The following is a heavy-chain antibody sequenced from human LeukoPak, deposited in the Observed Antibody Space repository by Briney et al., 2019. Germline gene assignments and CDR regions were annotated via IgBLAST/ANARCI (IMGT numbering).Heavy chain of an antibody. D-gene: IGHD4-11*01. CDR2: IKYSGST. Sequence: SETLSLTCTVSGGSISSKYWSWLRQPTGKGVEWSGYIKYSGSTNYNASLKSRVTISVDTSKNQFSLKLSSVTAADTAVYYCARGLTDFDYWGQGTLVTVSS. CDR1: GGSISSKY. CDR3: ARGLTDFDY. V-gene: IGHV4-59*13. J-gene: IGHJ4*02.